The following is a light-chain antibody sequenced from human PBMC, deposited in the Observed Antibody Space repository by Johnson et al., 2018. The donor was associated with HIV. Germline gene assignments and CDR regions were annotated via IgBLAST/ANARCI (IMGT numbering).Light chain of an antibody. CDR2: ANN. Sequence: QSVLTQPPSVSAAPGQKVTISCSGSSSNIGNNYVSWYQQLPGPAPKLLIYANNKRPSGIPDRFSGSKSGTSATLGITGLQTGDEADYYCGTWDNGLSAYVFGTGTKVTVL. CDR1: SSNIGNNY. J-gene: IGLJ1*01. CDR3: GTWDNGLSAYV. V-gene: IGLV1-51*02.